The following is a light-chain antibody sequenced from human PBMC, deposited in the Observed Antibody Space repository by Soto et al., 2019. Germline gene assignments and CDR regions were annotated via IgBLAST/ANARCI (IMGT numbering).Light chain of an antibody. CDR2: WAS. CDR1: QSVLYSSNNQNY. Sequence: IVMTQSPDSLAVSLGERATINCKSSQSVLYSSNNQNYLAWYQQKPGQPPKLLISWASTRASGVPGRLSGSGSGTDFTLTISSLQAEDVAVYYCQQYYSTPPTFGQGTKVEIK. J-gene: IGKJ1*01. CDR3: QQYYSTPPT. V-gene: IGKV4-1*01.